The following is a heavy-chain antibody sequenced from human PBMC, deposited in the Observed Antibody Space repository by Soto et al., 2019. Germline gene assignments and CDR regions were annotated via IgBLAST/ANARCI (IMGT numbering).Heavy chain of an antibody. Sequence: EVQLVESGGGLVKPGGSLRLSCAASGFTFSSYSMNWVRQAPGKGLEWVSSISSSSSYIYYADSVKGRFTISRDNAKNSLYLKMNSLRAEDTAVYYCARELLRLLEWFPHPFDYWGQGTLVTVSS. V-gene: IGHV3-21*01. CDR2: ISSSSSYI. CDR1: GFTFSSYS. CDR3: ARELLRLLEWFPHPFDY. J-gene: IGHJ4*02. D-gene: IGHD3-3*01.